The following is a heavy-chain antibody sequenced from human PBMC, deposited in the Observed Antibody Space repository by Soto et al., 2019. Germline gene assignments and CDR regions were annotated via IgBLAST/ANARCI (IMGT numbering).Heavy chain of an antibody. Sequence: ASETLSLTCSVSGGSISRGYWSWIRQSPGKGLEWLGYFSYSGTPNYNPSLRSRASMSVGTSTNHLSLRLRSVTAADTAVYYCARGAGDYATPFDYWGQGTLVTVSS. CDR3: ARGAGDYATPFDY. V-gene: IGHV4-59*01. CDR1: GGSISRGY. CDR2: FSYSGTP. D-gene: IGHD4-17*01. J-gene: IGHJ4*02.